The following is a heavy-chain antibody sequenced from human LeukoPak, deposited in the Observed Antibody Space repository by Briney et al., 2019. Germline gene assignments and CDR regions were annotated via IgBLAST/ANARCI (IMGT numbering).Heavy chain of an antibody. CDR2: IFYTGST. CDR3: ASFYQAYYFDY. CDR1: VGSISSGDYY. V-gene: IGHV4-30-4*01. D-gene: IGHD2-21*01. J-gene: IGHJ4*02. Sequence: PSETLSLTCTVSVGSISSGDYYWSWIRQPPGKGLEWIGYIFYTGSTYYNPSLKSRVTISVDTSKNQFSLKLSSVTAADTAVYYSASFYQAYYFDYWGQGTLVTVSS.